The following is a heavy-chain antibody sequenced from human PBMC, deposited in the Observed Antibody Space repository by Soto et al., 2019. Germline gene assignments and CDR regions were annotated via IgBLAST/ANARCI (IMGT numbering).Heavy chain of an antibody. CDR2: ISGSGGST. V-gene: IGHV3-23*01. J-gene: IGHJ4*02. Sequence: EVHLLESGGGLVQPGGSLRLSCAASGFTFSSYAMSWVRQAPGKGLEWVSAISGSGGSTYYADSVKGRFTISSDNSKNTVYLQMNSLRAEDTALYYCARLVSNWYFDYWGQGTLVTVSS. D-gene: IGHD1-1*01. CDR1: GFTFSSYA. CDR3: ARLVSNWYFDY.